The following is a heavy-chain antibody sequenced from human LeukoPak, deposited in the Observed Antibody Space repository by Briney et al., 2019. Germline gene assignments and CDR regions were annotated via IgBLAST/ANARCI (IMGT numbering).Heavy chain of an antibody. D-gene: IGHD3-22*01. CDR1: GFNLQNYA. V-gene: IGHV3-7*01. J-gene: IGHJ4*02. CDR2: INQDGSEK. Sequence: GGSLRLSCVVSGFNLQNYAMTWVRQAPGKGLEWVANINQDGSEKNYVDSVKGRFTISRDNAKKSQYLQMNSLRADDTAVYYCARAHTYDYDSSGLHWGQGTLVTVSS. CDR3: ARAHTYDYDSSGLH.